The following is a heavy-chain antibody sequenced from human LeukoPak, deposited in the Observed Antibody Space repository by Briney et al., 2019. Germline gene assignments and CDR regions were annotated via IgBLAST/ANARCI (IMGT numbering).Heavy chain of an antibody. CDR1: GFTFSSYW. CDR3: AKDLGHFGVGATLDY. CDR2: ISGSGDST. V-gene: IGHV3-23*01. Sequence: GGSLRLSCAASGFTFSSYWMSWVRQAPGKGLEWVSAISGSGDSTYYADSVKGRFTISRDNSKNTLYLQMNSLRAEDTAVYYCAKDLGHFGVGATLDYWGQGTLVTVSS. J-gene: IGHJ4*02. D-gene: IGHD1-26*01.